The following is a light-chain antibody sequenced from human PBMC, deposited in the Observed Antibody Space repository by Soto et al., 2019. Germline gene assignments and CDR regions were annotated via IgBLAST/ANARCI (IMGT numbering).Light chain of an antibody. Sequence: EIVMTQSPATLSVSPMEIATLSFMASQSVSSGYLAWYQQKPGQGPRLLIYGASSRATGTPDRFSGSGSGTDFTLTINRLEPEDFALYYCQQYGSSPPTFGQGTKVDIK. CDR1: QSVSSGY. CDR3: QQYGSSPPT. J-gene: IGKJ1*01. V-gene: IGKV3-20*01. CDR2: GAS.